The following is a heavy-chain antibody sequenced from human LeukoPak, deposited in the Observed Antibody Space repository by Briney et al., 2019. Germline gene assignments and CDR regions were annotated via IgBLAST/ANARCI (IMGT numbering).Heavy chain of an antibody. CDR3: AKDGIYCSSTSCLAPDRDYYYMDV. Sequence: GGSLRLSCAASGFTFSSYWMHWVRQGPGKGLVWVSRIKSDGSSTSYADSVKGRFTISRDNSKNTLYLQMNSLRAEDTAVYYCAKDGIYCSSTSCLAPDRDYYYMDVWGKGTTVTVSS. V-gene: IGHV3-74*01. J-gene: IGHJ6*03. CDR2: IKSDGSST. CDR1: GFTFSSYW. D-gene: IGHD2-2*01.